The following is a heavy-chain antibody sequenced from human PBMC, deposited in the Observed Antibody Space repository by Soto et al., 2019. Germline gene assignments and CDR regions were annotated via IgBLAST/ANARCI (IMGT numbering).Heavy chain of an antibody. J-gene: IGHJ4*02. Sequence: PGGSLRLSCAASGFTFSSYGMHWVRQAPGKGLEWVAVISYDGSNKYYADSVKGRFTISRAKSKNTRYLQMSSLRAEDTAVYYCAAFAGLYLLSPPDYGGQGTLVTV. CDR1: GFTFSSYG. CDR2: ISYDGSNK. V-gene: IGHV3-30*03. D-gene: IGHD2-15*01. CDR3: AAFAGLYLLSPPDY.